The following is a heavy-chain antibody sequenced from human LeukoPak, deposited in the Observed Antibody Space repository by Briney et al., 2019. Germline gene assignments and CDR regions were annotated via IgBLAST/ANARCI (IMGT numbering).Heavy chain of an antibody. V-gene: IGHV3-33*01. J-gene: IGHJ4*02. D-gene: IGHD3-16*02. CDR2: IWYDGSNK. Sequence: GGSLRLSCAASGFTFSSYGMHWVRQAPGKGLEWVAVIWYDGSNKYYADSVKGRFTISRDNSKNTLYPQMNSLRAEDTAVYYCARESYDSVWGKYRPYYFDYWGQGSLVTVSS. CDR3: ARESYDSVWGKYRPYYFDY. CDR1: GFTFSSYG.